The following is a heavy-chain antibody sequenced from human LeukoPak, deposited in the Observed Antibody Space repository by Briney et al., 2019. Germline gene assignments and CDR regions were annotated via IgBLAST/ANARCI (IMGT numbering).Heavy chain of an antibody. CDR2: INPSGGGT. CDR3: ARDQDSIGYGENLY. CDR1: GYSFTNYY. Sequence: VSVKVSCKASGYSFTNYYIHWVRQAPGQGLEWMGRINPSGGGTSYAQKFQGRVTMTRDMSTSTVYMELSSLRSEDTAVYYCARDQDSIGYGENLYWGQGILVTVSS. J-gene: IGHJ4*02. V-gene: IGHV1-46*01. D-gene: IGHD5-18*01.